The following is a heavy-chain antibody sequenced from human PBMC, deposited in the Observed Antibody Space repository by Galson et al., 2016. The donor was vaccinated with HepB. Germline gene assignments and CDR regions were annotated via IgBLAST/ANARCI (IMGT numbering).Heavy chain of an antibody. CDR2: ISWNSGSI. CDR3: ATPDEGSGRIFDY. Sequence: SLRLSCAASGFTFGDYAMHWVRQAPGKGLEWVSGISWNSGSIDYVDSVKGRFTISRDNAKNSLYLQMNSLRAEDTAVYYCATPDEGSGRIFDYWGQGTLVTVSS. CDR1: GFTFGDYA. J-gene: IGHJ4*02. D-gene: IGHD2-15*01. V-gene: IGHV3-9*01.